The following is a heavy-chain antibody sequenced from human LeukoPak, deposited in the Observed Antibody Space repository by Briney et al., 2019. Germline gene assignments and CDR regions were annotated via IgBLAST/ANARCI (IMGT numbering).Heavy chain of an antibody. Sequence: GGSLRLSCAASGFTFSSCEKNWVRQAPGKGLEWVSYISSSDSTIYYADAVKGRFTISRDNAKNSLYLQMNSLRAGDTAVYYCARTIEMATISYFDYWGQGTLVTVSS. CDR1: GFTFSSCE. CDR2: ISSSDSTI. J-gene: IGHJ4*02. D-gene: IGHD5-24*01. V-gene: IGHV3-48*03. CDR3: ARTIEMATISYFDY.